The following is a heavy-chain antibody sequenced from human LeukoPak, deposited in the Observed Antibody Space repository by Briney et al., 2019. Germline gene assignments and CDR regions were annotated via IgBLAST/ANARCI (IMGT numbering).Heavy chain of an antibody. CDR1: GYTFTSYY. V-gene: IGHV1-46*01. CDR2: INPSGGST. CDR3: ARTNDYDILTGYWGYYFDY. Sequence: ASVKVSCKASGYTFTSYYMHWVRQAPGQGLEWMGIINPSGGSTGYAQKFQGRVTMTRDTSTSTVYMELSSLRSEDTAVYYRARTNDYDILTGYWGYYFDYWGQGTLVTVSS. J-gene: IGHJ4*02. D-gene: IGHD3-9*01.